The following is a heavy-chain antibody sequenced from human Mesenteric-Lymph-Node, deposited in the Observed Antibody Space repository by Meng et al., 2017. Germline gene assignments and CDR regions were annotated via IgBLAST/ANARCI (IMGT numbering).Heavy chain of an antibody. CDR2: IYSGGST. CDR1: GFTFSSYA. CDR3: ARGRFDYYYGMDV. V-gene: IGHV3-53*04. D-gene: IGHD3-10*01. J-gene: IGHJ6*02. Sequence: GGSLRLSCAASGFTFSSYAMHWVRQAPGKGLEWVSVIYSGGSTYYADSVKGRFTISRHNSKNTLYLQMNSLRAEDTAVYYCARGRFDYYYGMDVWGQGTTVT.